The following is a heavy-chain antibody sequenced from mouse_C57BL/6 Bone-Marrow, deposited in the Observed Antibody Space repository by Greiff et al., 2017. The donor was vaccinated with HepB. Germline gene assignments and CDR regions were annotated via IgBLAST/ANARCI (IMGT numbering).Heavy chain of an antibody. CDR3: ARDHYYGKGVDY. CDR1: GYSITSGYY. D-gene: IGHD1-1*01. CDR2: ISYDGSN. V-gene: IGHV3-6*01. J-gene: IGHJ4*01. Sequence: EVQLQQSGPGLVKPSQSLSLTCSVTGYSITSGYYWNWIRQFPGNKLEWMGYISYDGSNNYNPSLKNRISITRDTSKNQFFLKLNSVTTEDTATYYCARDHYYGKGVDYWGQGTSVTVSS.